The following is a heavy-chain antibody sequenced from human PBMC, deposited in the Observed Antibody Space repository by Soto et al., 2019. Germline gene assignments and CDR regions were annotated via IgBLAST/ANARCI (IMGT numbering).Heavy chain of an antibody. CDR2: IYTSGST. V-gene: IGHV4-4*07. CDR3: ARDLTSIFRGLAYYYGMDV. J-gene: IGHJ6*02. CDR1: GGSISSYY. Sequence: SETLSLTCTVSGGSISSYYWSWIRQPAGKGLEWIGRIYTSGSTNYNPSLKSRVTMSVDTSKNQFSLKLSSVTAADTAVYYCARDLTSIFRGLAYYYGMDVWGQGTTVTVSS. D-gene: IGHD3-3*01.